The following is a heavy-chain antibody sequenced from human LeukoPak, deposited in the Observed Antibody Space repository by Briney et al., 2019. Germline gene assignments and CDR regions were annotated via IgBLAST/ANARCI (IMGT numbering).Heavy chain of an antibody. Sequence: SETLSLTCAVYGGSFSGYYWSWIRQPPGKGLEWIGEINHSGSTNYNPSLKSRVTISVDTSKNQFSLKLSPVTAADTAVYYCASRGLAAAGLRWFDPWGQGTLVTVSS. J-gene: IGHJ5*02. V-gene: IGHV4-34*01. CDR1: GGSFSGYY. CDR2: INHSGST. D-gene: IGHD6-13*01. CDR3: ASRGLAAAGLRWFDP.